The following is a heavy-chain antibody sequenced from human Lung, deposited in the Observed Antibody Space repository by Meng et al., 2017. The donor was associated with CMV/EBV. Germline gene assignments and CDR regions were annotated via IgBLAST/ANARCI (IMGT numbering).Heavy chain of an antibody. V-gene: IGHV3-23*03. CDR3: AKRKWGGYYYYYGMDV. CDR1: GFTFSTFA. D-gene: IGHD1-26*01. CDR2: IYSGDDST. J-gene: IGHJ6*02. Sequence: GGSLRLXCAASGFTFSTFAMSWVRQAPGKGLQWVSVIYSGDDSTYYADSVKGRFTISRDNSKNMLYLQMNSLRAEDSAVYFCAKRKWGGYYYYYGMDVWGRGTXVTVSS.